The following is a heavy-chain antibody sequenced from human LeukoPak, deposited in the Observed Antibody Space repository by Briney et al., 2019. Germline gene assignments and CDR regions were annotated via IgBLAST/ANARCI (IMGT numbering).Heavy chain of an antibody. CDR3: ARGQTSVVTAIPYYFDY. CDR2: IFYTGDT. CDR1: GGSISSSSYY. Sequence: PSETLSLTCTVSGGSISSSSYYWGWIRQPPGKGLEWIGSIFYTGDTYYNPSLKSRTTISVDTSKNQFSLKLRSVTAADTAVYYCARGQTSVVTAIPYYFDYWGRGTLVTVSS. J-gene: IGHJ4*02. V-gene: IGHV4-39*01. D-gene: IGHD2-21*02.